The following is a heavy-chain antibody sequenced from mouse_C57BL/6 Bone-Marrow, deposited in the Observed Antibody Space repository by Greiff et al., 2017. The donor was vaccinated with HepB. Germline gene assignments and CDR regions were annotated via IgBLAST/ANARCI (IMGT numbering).Heavy chain of an antibody. V-gene: IGHV1-15*01. CDR1: GYTFTDYE. J-gene: IGHJ3*01. Sequence: QVQLKQSGAELVRPGASVTLSCKASGYTFTDYEMHWVKQTPVHGLEWIGAIDPETGGTAYHQKFKGKAILTADKSSSTAYMELRSRTSEDSAVYYCTRSLRSWFAYWGQGTLVTVSA. CDR3: TRSLRSWFAY. D-gene: IGHD1-1*01. CDR2: IDPETGGT.